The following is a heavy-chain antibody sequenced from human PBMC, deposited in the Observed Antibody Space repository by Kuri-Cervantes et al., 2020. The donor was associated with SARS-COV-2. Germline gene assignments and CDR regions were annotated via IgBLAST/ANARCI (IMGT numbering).Heavy chain of an antibody. D-gene: IGHD3-3*01. CDR1: GYTFTGYY. J-gene: IGHJ6*02. CDR2: INPNSGGT. CDR3: ARLGDFWSGSQVYGMDV. Sequence: ASVKVSCKASGYTFTGYYMHWVRQAPGQGLEWMGWINPNSGGTNYAQKFQGWVTMTRDTSISTAYMELSRLRSDDTAVYYCARLGDFWSGSQVYGMDVWGQGTTVTVSS. V-gene: IGHV1-2*04.